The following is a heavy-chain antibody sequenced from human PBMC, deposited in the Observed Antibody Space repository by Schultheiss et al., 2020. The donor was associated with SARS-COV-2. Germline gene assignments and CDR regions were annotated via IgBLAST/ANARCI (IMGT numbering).Heavy chain of an antibody. D-gene: IGHD3-10*01. CDR3: ARGRLWFGTRYYGMDV. CDR1: GYTFTSYG. J-gene: IGHJ6*02. Sequence: ASVKVSCKASGYTFTSYGISWVRQAPGQGLEWMGWISAYNGNTNYAQKFQGRVTMTRNTSISTAYMELSSLRSEDTAVYYCARGRLWFGTRYYGMDVWGQGTTVTVSS. V-gene: IGHV1-18*01. CDR2: ISAYNGNT.